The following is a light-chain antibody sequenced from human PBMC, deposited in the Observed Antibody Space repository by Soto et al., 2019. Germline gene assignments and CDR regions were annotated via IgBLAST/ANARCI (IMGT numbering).Light chain of an antibody. CDR2: DAS. CDR1: QSISSW. V-gene: IGKV1-5*01. CDR3: QQYDSYPYT. J-gene: IGKJ2*01. Sequence: DIQMTQSPSTLSASVGDRVTITCRASQSISSWLAWYQQKPGKAPKLLIYDASSLESGVPSMFSGSGSGTEFTLPVSSLPPDDFATYYCQQYDSYPYTFGQGTKLEIK.